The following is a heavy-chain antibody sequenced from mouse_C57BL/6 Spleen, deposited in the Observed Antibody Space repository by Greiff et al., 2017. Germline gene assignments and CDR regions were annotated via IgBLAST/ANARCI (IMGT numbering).Heavy chain of an antibody. Sequence: VQLQQSGAELVKPGASVKISCKASGYAFSSYWMNWVKQRPGKGLEWIGRIYPGDGDTNYNGKFKGKATLTADKSSSTAYMQLSSLTSEDSAVYFCARTPYYGSIFDYWGQGTTLTVSS. J-gene: IGHJ2*01. D-gene: IGHD1-1*01. CDR2: IYPGDGDT. CDR1: GYAFSSYW. CDR3: ARTPYYGSIFDY. V-gene: IGHV1-80*01.